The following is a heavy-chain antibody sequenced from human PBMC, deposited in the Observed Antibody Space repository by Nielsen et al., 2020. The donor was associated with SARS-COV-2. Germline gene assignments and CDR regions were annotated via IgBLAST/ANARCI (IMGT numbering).Heavy chain of an antibody. J-gene: IGHJ3*02. V-gene: IGHV3-23*01. CDR2: LSGSGGST. D-gene: IGHD1-26*01. Sequence: GESLKISCAASGFTFSSYAMSWVRQAPGKGLEWVSALSGSGGSTYYADSVKGRFTISRDNSKNTLYLQMNSLRAEDTAVYYCAKEAWEGGAFDIWGQGTMVTVSS. CDR1: GFTFSSYA. CDR3: AKEAWEGGAFDI.